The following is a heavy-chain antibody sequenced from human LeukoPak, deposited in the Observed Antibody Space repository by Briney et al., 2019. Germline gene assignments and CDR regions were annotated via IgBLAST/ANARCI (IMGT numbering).Heavy chain of an antibody. Sequence: GGSLRLSCAASGFTFSSCAMSWVRQAPGKGLEWVSGISDGGGTTNYADAVKGRFTISRDKSKNTLFLQMNSLRAEDTAVYYCAKDLFYVKRDAADTDFWGQGALVTVSS. CDR3: AKDLFYVKRDAADTDF. D-gene: IGHD6-13*01. V-gene: IGHV3-23*01. CDR2: ISDGGGTT. CDR1: GFTFSSCA. J-gene: IGHJ4*02.